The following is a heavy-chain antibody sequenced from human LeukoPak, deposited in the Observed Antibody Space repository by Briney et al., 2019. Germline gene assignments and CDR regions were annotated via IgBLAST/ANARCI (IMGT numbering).Heavy chain of an antibody. V-gene: IGHV4-39*07. J-gene: IGHJ4*02. Sequence: PSETLSLTCTVSGGSISSSSYYWGWIRQPPGKGLEWIGSIYYSGSTYYNPSLKSRVTISVDTSKNQFSLKLSSVTAADTAVYYCAREGNVSGSYYNYWGQGILVTVSS. CDR2: IYYSGST. CDR3: AREGNVSGSYYNY. CDR1: GGSISSSSYY. D-gene: IGHD3-10*01.